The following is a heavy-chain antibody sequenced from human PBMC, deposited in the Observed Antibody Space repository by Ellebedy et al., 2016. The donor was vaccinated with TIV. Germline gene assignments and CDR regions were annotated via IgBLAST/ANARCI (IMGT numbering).Heavy chain of an antibody. CDR3: VREGVPRGFDI. V-gene: IGHV3-23*01. CDR2: IVGSGGSR. Sequence: PGGSLRLSCAASGFSFSSYAMSWVRQAPGKGLEWVPGIVGSGGSRYADSVKGRFIISRDNSRNSVYVQMSSLRAEDTAVYYCVREGVPRGFDIWGQGTMVTVSS. CDR1: GFSFSSYA. J-gene: IGHJ3*02. D-gene: IGHD2-2*01.